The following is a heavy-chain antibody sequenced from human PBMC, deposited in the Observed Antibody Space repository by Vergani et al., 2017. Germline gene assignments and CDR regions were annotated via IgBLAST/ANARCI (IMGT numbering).Heavy chain of an antibody. D-gene: IGHD3-9*01. J-gene: IGHJ4*02. Sequence: QVQLQQWGAGLVKPSETLSLTCVVHGGSLSGSYWSWIRQPPGKGLEWIGKINHSGSANYNPSLQSRVTISIDTSKNQFSLRLFSVTAADTAVYYCARAGIWLPNNWGQGTLVTVS. CDR3: ARAGIWLPNN. CDR2: INHSGSA. V-gene: IGHV4-34*02. CDR1: GGSLSGSY.